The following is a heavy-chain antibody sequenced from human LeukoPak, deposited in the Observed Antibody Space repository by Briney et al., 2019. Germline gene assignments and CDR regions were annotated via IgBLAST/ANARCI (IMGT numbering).Heavy chain of an antibody. CDR1: GFTFGDYA. D-gene: IGHD1-1*01. CDR3: TRDRGAYNLYDY. Sequence: GGSLRLSCTASGFTFGDYAMSWIRQAPGKGLEWVGFIRSKAYGETADYAASVKGRFTVSRDDSKAIAYLQMNSLKTEDTAVYHCTRDRGAYNLYDYWGQGTLVTVSS. CDR2: IRSKAYGETA. V-gene: IGHV3-49*03. J-gene: IGHJ4*02.